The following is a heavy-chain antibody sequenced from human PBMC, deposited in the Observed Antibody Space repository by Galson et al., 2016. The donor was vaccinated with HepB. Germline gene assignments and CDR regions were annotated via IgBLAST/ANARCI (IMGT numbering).Heavy chain of an antibody. CDR1: GFNFINYA. J-gene: IGHJ4*02. D-gene: IGHD2-21*01. V-gene: IGHV3-23*01. CDR3: AKLGIKDF. Sequence: SLRLSCAVSGFNFINYAMCWVRQAPGKGLEWVSTISGTAENTYYADSVKDRFTISRDNSKSTLYLQMSSLRAEDTALYYCAKLGIKDFWGQGTLVTVSS. CDR2: ISGTAENT.